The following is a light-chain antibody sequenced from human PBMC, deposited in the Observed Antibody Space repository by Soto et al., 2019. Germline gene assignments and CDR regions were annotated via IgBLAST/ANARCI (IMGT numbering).Light chain of an antibody. Sequence: MSQSLSSHSPSIGARVTITCRASQSVSSWLAWYQQKPGKAPKVLIYDASSLESGVPSRFSGSGSGTEFSLTSSSVPPDDCATYCWQQENNYWTFGHGTKVAIK. V-gene: IGKV1-5*01. J-gene: IGKJ1*01. CDR3: QQENNYWT. CDR1: QSVSSW. CDR2: DAS.